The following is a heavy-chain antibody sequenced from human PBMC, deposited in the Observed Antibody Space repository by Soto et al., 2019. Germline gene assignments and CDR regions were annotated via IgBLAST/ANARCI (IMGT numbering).Heavy chain of an antibody. J-gene: IGHJ4*02. CDR1: GFTFSSYA. CDR3: ARGGLQLTLPFDY. CDR2: ISSNGGST. D-gene: IGHD1-1*01. Sequence: EVQLVESGGGLVQPGGSLRLSCAASGFTFSSYAMHWVRQAPGKGLEYVSAISSNGGSTYYANSVKGRFTISRDNSKNTLYLQMGSLRAEDMAVYYCARGGLQLTLPFDYWGQGTLVTVSS. V-gene: IGHV3-64*01.